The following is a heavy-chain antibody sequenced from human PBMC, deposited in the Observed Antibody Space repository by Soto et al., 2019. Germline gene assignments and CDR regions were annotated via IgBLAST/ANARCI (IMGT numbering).Heavy chain of an antibody. Sequence: EVQLLESGGGLVQPGGSLRLSCAASGFTFSSYAMSWVRQAPGKGLEWVSAISGSGGSTYYADSVKGRFTISRDNSKNTLYRQMNSLRAEDTAVYYWAKDRGGGSYFVRWGQGTLVTVSS. J-gene: IGHJ4*02. CDR2: ISGSGGST. CDR3: AKDRGGGSYFVR. CDR1: GFTFSSYA. D-gene: IGHD3-10*01. V-gene: IGHV3-23*01.